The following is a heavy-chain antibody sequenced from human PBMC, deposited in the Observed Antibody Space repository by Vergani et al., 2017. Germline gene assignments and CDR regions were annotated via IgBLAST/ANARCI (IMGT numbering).Heavy chain of an antibody. D-gene: IGHD5-18*01. J-gene: IGHJ3*02. V-gene: IGHV1-8*01. CDR1: GYTFTSYD. CDR3: ARDRKRGDTAMLAFDI. CDR2: MNPNSGNT. Sequence: QVQLVQSGAEVKKPGASVKVSCKASGYTFTSYDINWVRQATGQGLEWMGWMNPNSGNTGYAQKFQGRVTMTRNTSISTAYMELSSLRSEDTAVYYCARDRKRGDTAMLAFDIWGQGTMVTVSS.